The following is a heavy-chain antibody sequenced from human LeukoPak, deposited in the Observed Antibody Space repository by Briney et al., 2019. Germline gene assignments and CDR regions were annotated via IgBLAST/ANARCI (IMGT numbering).Heavy chain of an antibody. D-gene: IGHD6-13*01. CDR2: ISYDGNNK. CDR3: AKDKNSYSSTWYGGSDY. Sequence: GGSLRLSCAASGFTFSSYAMHWVRQAPGKGLEWVALISYDGNNKYYADSVKGRFTISRDNSKNTLYLQMNSLRAEDTAVYFCAKDKNSYSSTWYGGSDYWGQGTLVTVSS. J-gene: IGHJ4*02. V-gene: IGHV3-30*18. CDR1: GFTFSSYA.